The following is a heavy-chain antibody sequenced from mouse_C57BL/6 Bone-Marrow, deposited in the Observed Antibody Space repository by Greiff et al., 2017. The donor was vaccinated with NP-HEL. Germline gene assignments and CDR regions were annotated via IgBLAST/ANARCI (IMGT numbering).Heavy chain of an antibody. V-gene: IGHV1-59*01. D-gene: IGHD1-1*01. CDR3: ASGSG. Sequence: VQLQQPGAELVRPGTSVKLSCKASGYTFTSYWMHWVKQRPGQGLEWIGVIDPSDSYTNYNQKFKGKATLTVDKSSSTAYMQLSSLTSEDSAVYYCASGSGWGRGTTLTVTA. J-gene: IGHJ2*01. CDR2: IDPSDSYT. CDR1: GYTFTSYW.